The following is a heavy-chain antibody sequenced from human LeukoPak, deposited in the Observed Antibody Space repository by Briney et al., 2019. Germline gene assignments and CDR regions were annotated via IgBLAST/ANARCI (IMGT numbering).Heavy chain of an antibody. CDR1: GGSFSGYY. J-gene: IGHJ5*02. Sequence: PSETLSLTCAVYGGSFSGYYWSWIRQPPGKGLEWIGEINHSGSTNYNPSLKSRVTISVDTSKNQFSLKLSSVTAADTAVYYCARLGYSSGWYNWFDPWGQGTLVTVSS. D-gene: IGHD6-19*01. CDR2: INHSGST. CDR3: ARLGYSSGWYNWFDP. V-gene: IGHV4-34*01.